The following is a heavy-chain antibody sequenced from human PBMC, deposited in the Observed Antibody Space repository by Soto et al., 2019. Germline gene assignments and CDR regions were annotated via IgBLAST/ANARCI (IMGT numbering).Heavy chain of an antibody. CDR3: AGSHSGWYDY. Sequence: ESLKISCKGSGYNFATYWIGWVRQTPGKGLEWIGIICPPNSDTKYSPSYEGQVTISAEKSINTAYLQWSSLTASDTAMYYCAGSHSGWYDYWGQGTLVTVSS. D-gene: IGHD6-19*01. V-gene: IGHV5-51*01. CDR1: GYNFATYW. J-gene: IGHJ4*02. CDR2: ICPPNSDT.